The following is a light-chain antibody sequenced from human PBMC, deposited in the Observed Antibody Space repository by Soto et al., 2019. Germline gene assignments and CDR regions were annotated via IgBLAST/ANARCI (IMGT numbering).Light chain of an antibody. CDR1: QSISRN. V-gene: IGKV3-15*01. J-gene: IGKJ1*01. Sequence: IVMTQSPTTLSVSPGERATLSCRASQSISRNLAWYQQKPGRAPRLLIYDASTRATGIPARFSGSGSGTDFTLTISSLQSEDFAVYYCQHYNYWPPPTFGQGTKVVIK. CDR3: QHYNYWPPPT. CDR2: DAS.